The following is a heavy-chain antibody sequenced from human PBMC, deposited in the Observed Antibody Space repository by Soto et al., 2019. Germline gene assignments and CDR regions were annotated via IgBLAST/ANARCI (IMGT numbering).Heavy chain of an antibody. CDR3: AREAFLVGATGHLYYYGMDV. CDR1: GGSFSGYY. CDR2: INHSGST. Sequence: PSETLSLTCAVYGGSFSGYYWSWIRQPPGKGLEWIGEINHSGSTNYNPSLKSRVTISVDTSKNQFSLKLSSVTAADTAVYYCAREAFLVGATGHLYYYGMDVWGQGTTVTAP. D-gene: IGHD1-26*01. J-gene: IGHJ6*02. V-gene: IGHV4-34*01.